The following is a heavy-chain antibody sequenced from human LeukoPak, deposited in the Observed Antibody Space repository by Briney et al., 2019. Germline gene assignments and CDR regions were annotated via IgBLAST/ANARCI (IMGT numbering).Heavy chain of an antibody. Sequence: ASVKVSCKASGYTFTSYDINWVRQATGQGLEWMGWMNPNSGNTGYAQKFQGRVTMTRNTSISTAYMELSSLRSEDTAVYDCARGGAVGATSDYWGQGTLVTVSS. CDR3: ARGGAVGATSDY. CDR2: MNPNSGNT. J-gene: IGHJ4*02. V-gene: IGHV1-8*01. CDR1: GYTFTSYD. D-gene: IGHD1-26*01.